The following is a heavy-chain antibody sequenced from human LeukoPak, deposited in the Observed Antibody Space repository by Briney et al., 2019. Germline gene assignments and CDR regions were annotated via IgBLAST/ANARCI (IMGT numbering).Heavy chain of an antibody. CDR2: ILYSGST. D-gene: IGHD6-19*01. CDR3: ARGWGAVAGNYFDY. V-gene: IGHV4-59*11. Sequence: SETLSLTCTVSGGSMSSHYWGWIRQPPGKGLEWIGYILYSGSTYYNPSLKSRVTISVDTSKNQFSLKLSSVTAADTAVYYCARGWGAVAGNYFDYWGQGTLVTVSS. J-gene: IGHJ4*02. CDR1: GGSMSSHY.